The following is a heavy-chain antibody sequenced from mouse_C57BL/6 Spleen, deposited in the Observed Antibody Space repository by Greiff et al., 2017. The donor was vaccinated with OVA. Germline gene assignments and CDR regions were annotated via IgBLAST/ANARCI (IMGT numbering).Heavy chain of an antibody. Sequence: VKLVESGAELVMPGASVKLSCKASGYTFTSYWMHWVKQRPGQGLEWIGEIDPSDSYTNYNQKFKGKSTLTVDKSSSTAYMQLSSLTSEDSAVYYCARPGTGTNAMDYWGQGTSVTVSS. CDR2: IDPSDSYT. V-gene: IGHV1-69*01. CDR1: GYTFTSYW. J-gene: IGHJ4*01. CDR3: ARPGTGTNAMDY. D-gene: IGHD4-1*01.